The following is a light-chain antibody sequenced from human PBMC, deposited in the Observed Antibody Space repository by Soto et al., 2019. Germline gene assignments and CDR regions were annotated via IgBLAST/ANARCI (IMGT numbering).Light chain of an antibody. V-gene: IGLV2-14*03. J-gene: IGLJ2*01. CDR3: SSYRSTNSLYVV. Sequence: QSALTQPASVSGSPGQSITISCTRTTSDVGGFNFVSWYQQYPGEAPRLIISDVSTRPSGVSNRFSGSKSGNTASLTISGLQPEDEADYFCSSYRSTNSLYVVFGGGTKLTVL. CDR2: DVS. CDR1: TSDVGGFNF.